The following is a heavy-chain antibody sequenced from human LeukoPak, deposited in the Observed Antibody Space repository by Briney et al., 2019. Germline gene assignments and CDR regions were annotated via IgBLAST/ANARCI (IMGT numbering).Heavy chain of an antibody. CDR3: ARERGRGRDSPWFDY. V-gene: IGHV3-53*01. CDR2: IYSDGST. D-gene: IGHD3-16*01. J-gene: IGHJ4*02. CDR1: GFTVSGDF. Sequence: GGSLRLSCAASGFTVSGDFMSWVRQAPGKGLEWVSVIYSDGSTYYADSVKGRFTISRDNSKNTLYLQMYGLRAEDTAVYYCARERGRGRDSPWFDYWGQGTLVTVSS.